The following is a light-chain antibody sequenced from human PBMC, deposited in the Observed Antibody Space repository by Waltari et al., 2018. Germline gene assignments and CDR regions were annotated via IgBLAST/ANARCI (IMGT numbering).Light chain of an antibody. CDR2: EGN. Sequence: QSALTQPAPVSGSPGQSITISCTGTSSDVGGYNLVSWYQQHPGKAPKLIIYEGNKWPSGVSHRFSGSKSGNTASLTISGLQAEDEADYYCCSFAGSTTWVFGGGTTLTVL. V-gene: IGLV2-23*01. CDR1: SSDVGGYNL. CDR3: CSFAGSTTWV. J-gene: IGLJ3*02.